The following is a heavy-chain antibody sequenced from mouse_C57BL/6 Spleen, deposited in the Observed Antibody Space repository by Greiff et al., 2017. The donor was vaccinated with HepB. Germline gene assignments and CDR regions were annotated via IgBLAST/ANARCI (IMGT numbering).Heavy chain of an antibody. V-gene: IGHV5-9-1*02. D-gene: IGHD4-1*01. J-gene: IGHJ2*01. CDR3: TRDRTGTEYFDY. Sequence: EVKLMESGEGLVKPGGSLKLSCAASGFTFSSYAMSWVRQTPEKRLEWVAYISSGGDYIYYADTVKGRFTISRDNARNTLYLQMSSLKSEDTAMYYCTRDRTGTEYFDYWGQGTTLTVSS. CDR1: GFTFSSYA. CDR2: ISSGGDYI.